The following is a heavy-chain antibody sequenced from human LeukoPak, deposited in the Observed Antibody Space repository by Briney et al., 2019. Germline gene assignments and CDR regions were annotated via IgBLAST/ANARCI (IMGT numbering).Heavy chain of an antibody. CDR1: GFTFDDFA. Sequence: GGSLRLSCAASGFTFDDFAMHWIRQAPGKGLEWVSYISSSGSTIYYADSVKGRFTISRDNAKNSLYLQMNSLRAEDTAVYYCAREQYSNVDYWGQGTLVTVSS. V-gene: IGHV3-11*04. J-gene: IGHJ4*02. D-gene: IGHD4-11*01. CDR2: ISSSGSTI. CDR3: AREQYSNVDY.